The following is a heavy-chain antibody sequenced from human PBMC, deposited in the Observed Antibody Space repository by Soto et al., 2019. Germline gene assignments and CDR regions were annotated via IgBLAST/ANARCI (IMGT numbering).Heavy chain of an antibody. D-gene: IGHD6-25*01. V-gene: IGHV3-74*01. Sequence: GSLRLSCAAPGFIFNNYWMHWVRQAPGEGLVWVARINGDGTTTYVDSVKGRFTISRDNAKNMVYLQMNSLRVEDTAMYYCGRGSGPRGRPYWGQGISVTVSS. CDR1: GFIFNNYW. CDR3: GRGSGPRGRPY. CDR2: INGDGTT. J-gene: IGHJ4*02.